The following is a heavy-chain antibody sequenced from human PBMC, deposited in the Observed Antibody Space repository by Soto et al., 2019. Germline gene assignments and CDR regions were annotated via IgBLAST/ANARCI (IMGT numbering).Heavy chain of an antibody. CDR2: IKQDGSEK. J-gene: IGHJ4*02. Sequence: PGGSLRLSCAASGFTFISYWMSWVRQAPGKGLEWVANIKQDGSEKYYVDSVKGRFTISRDNAKNSLYLQMNSLRAEDTAVYYCARALTTVTKDYWGQGTLVTVSS. D-gene: IGHD4-17*01. CDR3: ARALTTVTKDY. CDR1: GFTFISYW. V-gene: IGHV3-7*01.